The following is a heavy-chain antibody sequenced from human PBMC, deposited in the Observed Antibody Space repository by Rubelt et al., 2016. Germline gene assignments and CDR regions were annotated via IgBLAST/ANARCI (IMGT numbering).Heavy chain of an antibody. J-gene: IGHJ6*02. CDR3: VRAPLGYWHLGMDV. CDR2: IGTAGDA. V-gene: IGHV3-13*01. D-gene: IGHD2-8*02. CDR1: GFSFINYD. Sequence: EVQLLESGGGLVQPGGSLRLSCAVSGFSFINYDMHWVRQPTGKGLEWVSAIGTAGDAYYPGSVKGRFTISRENAKNSFYLQMNSPGAGDTAVYYCVRAPLGYWHLGMDVWGQGTTVTVSS.